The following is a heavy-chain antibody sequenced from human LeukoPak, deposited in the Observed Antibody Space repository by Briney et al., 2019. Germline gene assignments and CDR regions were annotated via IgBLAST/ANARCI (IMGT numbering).Heavy chain of an antibody. CDR3: ARSYGAYYYYYYMDV. CDR2: IYTSGST. J-gene: IGHJ6*03. V-gene: IGHV4-61*02. CDR1: GGSISSGSYY. D-gene: IGHD4-17*01. Sequence: KASQTLSLTCTVSGGSISSGSYYWSWIRQPAGKGLEWIGRIYTSGSTNYNPSLKSRVTISVDTSKNQFSLKLSSVTAADTAVYYCARSYGAYYYYYYMDVWGKGTTVTVSS.